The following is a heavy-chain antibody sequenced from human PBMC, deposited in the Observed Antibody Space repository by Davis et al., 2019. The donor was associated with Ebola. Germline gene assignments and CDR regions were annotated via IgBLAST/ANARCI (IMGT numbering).Heavy chain of an antibody. CDR1: GFTFSDYY. CDR2: ISSSSSYT. CDR3: AKDIVTEYYYYYGMDV. J-gene: IGHJ6*02. D-gene: IGHD2-21*01. V-gene: IGHV3-11*05. Sequence: GESLKISCAASGFTFSDYYMSWIRQAPGKGLEWVSYISSSSSYTNYADSVKGRFTISRDNAKNSLYLQMNSLRAEDTALYYCAKDIVTEYYYYYGMDVWGQGTTVTVSS.